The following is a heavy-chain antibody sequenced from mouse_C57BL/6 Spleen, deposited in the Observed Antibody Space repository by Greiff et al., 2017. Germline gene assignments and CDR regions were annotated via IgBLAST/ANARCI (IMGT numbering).Heavy chain of an antibody. J-gene: IGHJ1*03. CDR3: ARNTGRAWYFDV. D-gene: IGHD4-1*01. CDR1: GYTFTSYW. Sequence: QVQLQQPGAELVKPGASVKMSCKASGYTFTSYWITWVKQRPGQGLEWIGDIYPGSGSTNYNEKFKSKATLTVDTSSSTAYMQLSSLTSEDSAVDYCARNTGRAWYFDVWGTGTTVTVSS. V-gene: IGHV1-55*01. CDR2: IYPGSGST.